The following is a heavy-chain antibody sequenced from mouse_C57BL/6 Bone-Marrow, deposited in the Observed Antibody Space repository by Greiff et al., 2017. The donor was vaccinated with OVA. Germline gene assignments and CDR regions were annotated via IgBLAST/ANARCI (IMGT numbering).Heavy chain of an antibody. D-gene: IGHD2-14*01. V-gene: IGHV1-18*01. CDR1: GYTFTDYN. J-gene: IGHJ4*01. Sequence: VQLKQPGPELVKPGASVKIPCKASGYTFTDYNMDWVKQSHGKSLEWIGDITPNNGGTIYNQKFKGKATLTVDKSSSTAYMELRSRTSEDTAVYYCARRVRRNYAMDYWGQGTSVTVSS. CDR2: ITPNNGGT. CDR3: ARRVRRNYAMDY.